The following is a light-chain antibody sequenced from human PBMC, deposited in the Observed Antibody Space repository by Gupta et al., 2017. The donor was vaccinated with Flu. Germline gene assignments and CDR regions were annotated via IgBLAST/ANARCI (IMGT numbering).Light chain of an antibody. Sequence: EIVLTQSPATLSLSPGERATLSCRASQSVSSYLAWYQQKPGQAPRLLTYDASNRATGIPARFSGSGSWTDVTLTISSLEPEDFAVYYCQQRSNWPLLTFGGGTKVEIK. V-gene: IGKV3-11*01. J-gene: IGKJ4*01. CDR3: QQRSNWPLLT. CDR2: DAS. CDR1: QSVSSY.